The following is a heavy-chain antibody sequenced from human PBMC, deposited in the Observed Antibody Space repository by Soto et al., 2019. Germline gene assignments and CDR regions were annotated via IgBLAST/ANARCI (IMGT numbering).Heavy chain of an antibody. V-gene: IGHV3-30-3*01. D-gene: IGHD7-27*01. CDR2: ISYDGSNK. Sequence: GGSLRLSCAASGFTFSSYAMHWVRQAPGKGLEWVAVISYDGSNKYYADSVKGRFTISRDNSKNTLYLQMNSLRAEDTAVYYCARDQDLGKGAFDIWGQGTMVTVSS. CDR1: GFTFSSYA. CDR3: ARDQDLGKGAFDI. J-gene: IGHJ3*02.